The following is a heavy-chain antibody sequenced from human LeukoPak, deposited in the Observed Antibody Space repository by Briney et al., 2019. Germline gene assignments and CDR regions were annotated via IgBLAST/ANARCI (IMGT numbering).Heavy chain of an antibody. CDR1: GGSVSSGYYY. CDR2: IYNNGNT. Sequence: SETLSLTCTVSGGSVSSGYYYWTWIRQHPGKGLEWIGNIYNNGNTDYNPSLKSRVTISFDTSKNQFSLQLSSVTAADTAVYYCARDGSSSDAFDIWGQGTMVTVSS. CDR3: ARDGSSSDAFDI. V-gene: IGHV4-31*03. J-gene: IGHJ3*02. D-gene: IGHD6-13*01.